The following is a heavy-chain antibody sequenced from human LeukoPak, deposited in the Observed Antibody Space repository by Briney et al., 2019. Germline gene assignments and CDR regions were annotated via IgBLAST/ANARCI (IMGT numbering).Heavy chain of an antibody. D-gene: IGHD1-26*01. CDR1: GVSISSYY. CDR2: IYYSGSA. Sequence: SETLSLTCTVSGVSISSYYWTWIRQPPEKGLEWIGYIYYSGSANYNPSLKSRVTISVDTSKNQFSLKLSSVTAVDTAVYYCARGPVGGATYYDGDAFDIWGQGTMVTVSS. CDR3: ARGPVGGATYYDGDAFDI. V-gene: IGHV4-59*01. J-gene: IGHJ3*02.